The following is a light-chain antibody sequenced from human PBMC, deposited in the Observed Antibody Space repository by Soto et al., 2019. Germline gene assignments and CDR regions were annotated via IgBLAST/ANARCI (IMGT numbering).Light chain of an antibody. J-gene: IGKJ4*01. CDR2: KTS. CDR3: QQYKSFSLT. V-gene: IGKV1-5*03. Sequence: DIQMTQSPSTLSASVGDRVTITCRASQSINNWLAWYQQKPGKAPKLLIYKTSDLESGVPSRFSGSGSGTECSLTISSLQPEDFATYYFQQYKSFSLTFGGGTRVDVK. CDR1: QSINNW.